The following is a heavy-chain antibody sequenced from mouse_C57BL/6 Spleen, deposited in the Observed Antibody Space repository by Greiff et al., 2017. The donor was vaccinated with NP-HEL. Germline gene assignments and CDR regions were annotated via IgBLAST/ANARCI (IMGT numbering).Heavy chain of an antibody. CDR3: ARDPITTVAS. J-gene: IGHJ3*01. V-gene: IGHV1-69*01. D-gene: IGHD1-1*01. Sequence: QVQLKQPGAELVMPGASVKLSCKASGYTFTSYWMHWVKQRPGQGLEWIGEIDPSDSYTNYNQKFKGKSTLTVDKSSSTAYMQLSSLTSEDSAVYYCARDPITTVASWGQGTLVTVSA. CDR2: IDPSDSYT. CDR1: GYTFTSYW.